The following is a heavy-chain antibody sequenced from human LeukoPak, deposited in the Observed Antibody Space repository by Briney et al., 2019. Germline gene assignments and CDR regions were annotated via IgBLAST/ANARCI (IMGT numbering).Heavy chain of an antibody. CDR1: GGSISSGDYY. D-gene: IGHD4-17*01. CDR2: IYSSGSS. J-gene: IGHJ6*02. V-gene: IGHV4-30-4*01. Sequence: SETLSLTCTVSGGSISSGDYYWSWIRQPPGKGLDWIGYIYSSGSSHYNPSLNSRVTISVDTSKNQFYLKLSSVTAADTAVYYCASSYGDYVPYYYYGMDVWCQGTTVLVSS. CDR3: ASSYGDYVPYYYYGMDV.